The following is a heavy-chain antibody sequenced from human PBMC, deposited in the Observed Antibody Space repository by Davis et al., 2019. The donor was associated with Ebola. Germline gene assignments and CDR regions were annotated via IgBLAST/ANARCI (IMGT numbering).Heavy chain of an antibody. CDR2: INHSGST. Sequence: MPSETLSLTCAVYGGSFSGYYWSWIRQPPGKGLEWIGEINHSGSTNYNPSLRSRVTISVDVSKNQFSLKLSSVTAADTAVYYCARGKVGATTGWGRGSLVTVSS. V-gene: IGHV4-34*01. D-gene: IGHD1-26*01. CDR1: GGSFSGYY. J-gene: IGHJ1*01. CDR3: ARGKVGATTG.